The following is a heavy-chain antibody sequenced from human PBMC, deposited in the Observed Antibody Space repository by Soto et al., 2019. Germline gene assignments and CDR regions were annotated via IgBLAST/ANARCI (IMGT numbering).Heavy chain of an antibody. CDR3: ARDRGRDFSHDWFDP. D-gene: IGHD3-3*01. CDR1: GFTFSSSA. Sequence: ASVKVSCKTSGFTFSSSAVHWVRQARGHRLQWIGWIDVGSGNANYAQMLQERVTISRDMSTSTAYMELSSLRPEDTAVYYCARDRGRDFSHDWFDPWGQGTLVTVSS. V-gene: IGHV1-58*01. J-gene: IGHJ5*02. CDR2: IDVGSGNA.